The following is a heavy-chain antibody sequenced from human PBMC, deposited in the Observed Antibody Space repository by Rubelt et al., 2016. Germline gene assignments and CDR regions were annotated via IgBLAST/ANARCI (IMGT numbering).Heavy chain of an antibody. J-gene: IGHJ4*02. CDR3: ARDPPGLGIDD. V-gene: IGHV3-74*03. CDR2: ITSDGSIT. Sequence: EVQLVESGGGLVQPGWSLRLSCAASGFTFSYHWMHWVRQVPGKGLVWVSYITSDGSITAYADSVEGRFTISRDNAKNTLSLQMNSRRAEATAVYYCARDPPGLGIDDWGLGTLVTVSS. CDR1: GFTFSYHW.